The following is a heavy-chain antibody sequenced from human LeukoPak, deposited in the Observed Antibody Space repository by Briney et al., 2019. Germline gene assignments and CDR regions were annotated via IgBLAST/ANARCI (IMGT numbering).Heavy chain of an antibody. CDR3: ARDREWLALDI. J-gene: IGHJ3*02. CDR2: INHSGST. Sequence: PSETLSLTCAVYGGSFSGYYWSWIRQPPGKGLEWIGEINHSGSTNYNPSLKSRVTISVDTSKNQFPLKLSSVTAADTAVYYCARDREWLALDIWGQGTMVTVSS. CDR1: GGSFSGYY. D-gene: IGHD6-19*01. V-gene: IGHV4-34*01.